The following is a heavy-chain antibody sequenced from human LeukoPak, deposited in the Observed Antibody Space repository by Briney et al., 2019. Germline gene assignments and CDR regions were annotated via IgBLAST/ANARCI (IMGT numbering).Heavy chain of an antibody. CDR1: GFTFEDYA. D-gene: IGHD4-17*01. CDR2: ISYDGSNK. Sequence: GGSLRLSCAGSGFTFEDYARHWVRQAPGKGLEWVAVISYDGSNKYYADSVKGRFTISRDNSKSTLYLQMNSLRAEDTAVYYCARSTVTPSRAYAFDIWGQGTMVTVSS. CDR3: ARSTVTPSRAYAFDI. V-gene: IGHV3-30*03. J-gene: IGHJ3*02.